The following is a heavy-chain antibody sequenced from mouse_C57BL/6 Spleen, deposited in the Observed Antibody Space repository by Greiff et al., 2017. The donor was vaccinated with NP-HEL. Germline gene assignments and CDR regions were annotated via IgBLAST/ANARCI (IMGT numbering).Heavy chain of an antibody. D-gene: IGHD2-4*01. V-gene: IGHV1-64*01. CDR1: GYTFTSYW. J-gene: IGHJ3*01. CDR2: IHPNSGST. CDR3: ARALYDYDRALFAY. Sequence: VQLQESGAELVKPGASVKLSCKASGYTFTSYWMHWVKQRPGQGLEWIGMIHPNSGSTNYNEKFKSKATLTVDKSSSTAYMQLSSLTSEDSAVYYCARALYDYDRALFAYWGQGTLVTVSA.